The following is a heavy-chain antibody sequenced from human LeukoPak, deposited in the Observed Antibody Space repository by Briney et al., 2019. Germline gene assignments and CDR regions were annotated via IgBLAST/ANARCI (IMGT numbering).Heavy chain of an antibody. CDR2: IYYTGST. CDR1: GGSIRSYY. CDR3: ARVLPYSSGWGVDY. Sequence: SETLSLTCTVSGGSIRSYYWSWIRQPPGKGLEWIGYIYYTGSTNYTPSLKSRVTISVDTSKNQFSLNLISVTAADTAVYYCARVLPYSSGWGVDYWGQGALVTVSS. J-gene: IGHJ4*02. V-gene: IGHV4-59*01. D-gene: IGHD6-19*01.